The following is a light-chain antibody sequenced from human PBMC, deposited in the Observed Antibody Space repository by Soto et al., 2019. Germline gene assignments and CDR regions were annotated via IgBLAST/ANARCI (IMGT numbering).Light chain of an antibody. Sequence: EVVMTQSPATLSVSPGERVTLSCRASESVHRNLAWYQQKPGQGPSLLIYYASTRDTGVPDRFTGSGSGTEFPLTISSLQSEDFGVYHCQHYSNWPPTFGPGTKVEIK. CDR2: YAS. CDR3: QHYSNWPPT. CDR1: ESVHRN. V-gene: IGKV3-15*01. J-gene: IGKJ3*01.